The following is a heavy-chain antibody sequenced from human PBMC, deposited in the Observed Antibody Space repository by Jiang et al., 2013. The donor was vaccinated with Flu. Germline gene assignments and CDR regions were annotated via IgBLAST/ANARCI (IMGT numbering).Heavy chain of an antibody. D-gene: IGHD1-26*01. V-gene: IGHV3-33*01. CDR2: MWSDGINK. Sequence: AVMWSDGINKNYVDSVKDRFTISRDNSKNTLYLQMNSLRADDTAVYYCARDGGTDWYDNWGQGTLVTVSS. CDR3: ARDGGTDWYDN. J-gene: IGHJ5*02.